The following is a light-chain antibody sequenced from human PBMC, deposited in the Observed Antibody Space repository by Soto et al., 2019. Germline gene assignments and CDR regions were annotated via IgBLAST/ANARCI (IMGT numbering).Light chain of an antibody. Sequence: SYELTQPPSVSVAPGQTARITCGGNNIGIKSVHWYQQKPGQAPVLVVYDDSDRPSGVPGRFSGSKSGNTASLTVSGLQTEDEADYYCNSYAGSNIYVFGTGTKVTVL. CDR1: NIGIKS. CDR3: NSYAGSNIYV. CDR2: DDS. V-gene: IGLV3-21*02. J-gene: IGLJ1*01.